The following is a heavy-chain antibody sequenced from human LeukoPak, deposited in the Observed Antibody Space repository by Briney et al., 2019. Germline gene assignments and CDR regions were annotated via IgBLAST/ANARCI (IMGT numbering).Heavy chain of an antibody. CDR1: GFTFSSYA. CDR3: AKAMGELLVVGAFDI. Sequence: PGGSLRLSCAASGFTFSSYAMHWVRQAPGKGLEWVAVISYDGSNKYYADSVKGRFTISRDNSKNTLYLQMNSLRAEDTALYYCAKAMGELLVVGAFDIWGQGTMVTVSS. V-gene: IGHV3-30-3*01. CDR2: ISYDGSNK. J-gene: IGHJ3*02. D-gene: IGHD1-26*01.